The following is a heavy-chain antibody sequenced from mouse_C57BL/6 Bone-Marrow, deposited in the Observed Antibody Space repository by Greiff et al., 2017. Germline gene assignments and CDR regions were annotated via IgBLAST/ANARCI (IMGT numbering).Heavy chain of an antibody. CDR3: ACYYYGSSC. J-gene: IGHJ3*01. V-gene: IGHV5-6*01. D-gene: IGHD1-1*01. CDR1: GFTFSSYG. Sequence: EVKLVESGGDLVKPGGSLKLSCAASGFTFSSYGMSWVRQTPDKRLEWVATISSGGSYTYYPDSVKGRFTISRDNAKNTLYLQMSSLKSEDTALYYCACYYYGSSCWGQGTLVTVSA. CDR2: ISSGGSYT.